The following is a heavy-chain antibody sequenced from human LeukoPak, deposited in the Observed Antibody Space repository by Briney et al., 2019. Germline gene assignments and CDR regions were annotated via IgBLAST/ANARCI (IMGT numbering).Heavy chain of an antibody. V-gene: IGHV1-46*01. CDR1: GYTFTSNY. Sequence: ASVKVSCKAFGYTFTSNYMHWVRQAPGQGPEWMGVISPSGGSTTYAQKFQGRVTMTTDTSTSTAYMELRSLRSDDTAVYYCARGVGDIVVVVAATSNDAFDIWGQGTTVTVSS. J-gene: IGHJ3*02. D-gene: IGHD2-15*01. CDR3: ARGVGDIVVVVAATSNDAFDI. CDR2: ISPSGGST.